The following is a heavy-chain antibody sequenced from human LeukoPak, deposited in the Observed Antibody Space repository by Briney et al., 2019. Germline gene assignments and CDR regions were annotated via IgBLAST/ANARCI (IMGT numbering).Heavy chain of an antibody. D-gene: IGHD3-22*01. Sequence: ASVKVSCKASGYTFTSYGISWVRQAPGQGLEWMGWISAYNGNTNYAQKLQGRVTMTTDTSTSTAYMELRSLRSDDTAVYYCARDGAMIVVVGAELDYWGQGTLVTVSS. CDR1: GYTFTSYG. J-gene: IGHJ4*02. CDR2: ISAYNGNT. V-gene: IGHV1-18*01. CDR3: ARDGAMIVVVGAELDY.